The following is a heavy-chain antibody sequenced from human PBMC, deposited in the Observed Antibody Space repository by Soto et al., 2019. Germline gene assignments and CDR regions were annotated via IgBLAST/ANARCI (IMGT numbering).Heavy chain of an antibody. CDR3: ALVDTVTTYYFDY. J-gene: IGHJ4*02. V-gene: IGHV4-30-4*01. Sequence: SETLSLTCTVSGGSISSGDYYWSWIRQPPGKGLEWIGYIYYSGSTYYNPSLKSRVTISVDTSKNQFSLKLSSVTAADTAVYYCALVDTVTTYYFDYWGQGTLVTVSS. CDR1: GGSISSGDYY. CDR2: IYYSGST. D-gene: IGHD4-17*01.